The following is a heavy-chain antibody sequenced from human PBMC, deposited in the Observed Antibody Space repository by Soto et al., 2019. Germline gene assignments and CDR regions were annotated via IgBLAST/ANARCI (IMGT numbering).Heavy chain of an antibody. V-gene: IGHV4-34*01. D-gene: IGHD3-16*02. CDR2: INHSGTT. CDR3: ARIFYRYTGETSDY. J-gene: IGHJ4*02. Sequence: SETMSVTCAVDGGSFSGYYWSWIRQPPGKGLEWIGEINHSGTTNYNPSLKSRVTISVDTSKNQFSLNLISVTAADTAVYYCARIFYRYTGETSDYWGQGTLVTVSS. CDR1: GGSFSGYY.